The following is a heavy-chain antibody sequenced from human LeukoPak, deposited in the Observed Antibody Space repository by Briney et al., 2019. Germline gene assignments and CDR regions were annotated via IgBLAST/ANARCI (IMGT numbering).Heavy chain of an antibody. D-gene: IGHD4-23*01. CDR3: ARGRPHGNDY. CDR2: IASDGSST. J-gene: IGHJ4*02. Sequence: GGSLRLSCAASGFTFSSYWMNWVRQAPGQGLVWVSRIASDGSSTTYADSVKGRFSISRDNAKNTLYLQMNSLRVEDTAVYYCARGRPHGNDYWGQGTLVTVSS. CDR1: GFTFSSYW. V-gene: IGHV3-74*01.